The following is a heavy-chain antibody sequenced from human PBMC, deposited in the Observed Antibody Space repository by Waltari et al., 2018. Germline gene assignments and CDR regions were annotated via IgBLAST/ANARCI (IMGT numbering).Heavy chain of an antibody. V-gene: IGHV4-39*05. CDR2: VSYSGTT. CDR1: GVPITSNSHY. Sequence: QLQLQESGPRPVRPSETPSPICRLSGVPITSNSHYWAWIRQSPGQGLEWIGTVSYSGTTYISPSLKSRVSVSRDTSKNQVSLILGSVTAADMAVYYCATYIGASVGTAAFDVWGQGTMVTVSS. D-gene: IGHD5-12*01. J-gene: IGHJ3*01. CDR3: ATYIGASVGTAAFDV.